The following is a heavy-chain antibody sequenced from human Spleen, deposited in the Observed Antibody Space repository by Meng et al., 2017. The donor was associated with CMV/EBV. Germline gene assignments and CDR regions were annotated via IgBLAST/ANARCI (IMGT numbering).Heavy chain of an antibody. D-gene: IGHD5-24*01. CDR2: INHSGST. J-gene: IGHJ3*01. V-gene: IGHV4-34*01. Sequence: GSLRLSCAVYGGSFSGYYWSWIRQPPGKGLEWIGEINHSGSTNYNPSLKSRVTISVDTSKNQFSLKLSSVTAADTAVYYCAKDRDAYNFYALDLWGQGTMVTVSS. CDR3: AKDRDAYNFYALDL. CDR1: GGSFSGYY.